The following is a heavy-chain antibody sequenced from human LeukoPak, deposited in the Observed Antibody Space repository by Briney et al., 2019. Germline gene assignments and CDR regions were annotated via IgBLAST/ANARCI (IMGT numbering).Heavy chain of an antibody. J-gene: IGHJ4*02. CDR3: AKDSDYYEDYYFDY. V-gene: IGHV3-23*01. D-gene: IGHD3-22*01. Sequence: PGGSLRLSCAASGFTFSSYAMSWVRQAPGKGLEWVSAISGSGGSTYYADSVKGRFTISRDNSKSTLYLQMNSLRAEDTAVYYCAKDSDYYEDYYFDYWGQGTLVTVSS. CDR1: GFTFSSYA. CDR2: ISGSGGST.